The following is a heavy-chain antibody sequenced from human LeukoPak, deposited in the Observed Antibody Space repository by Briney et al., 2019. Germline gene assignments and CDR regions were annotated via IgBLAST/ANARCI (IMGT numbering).Heavy chain of an antibody. CDR1: GFTLSNYG. V-gene: IGHV3-33*08. D-gene: IGHD3-22*01. J-gene: IGHJ4*02. Sequence: GGSLRLSCAASGFTLSNYGMHWVRQAPGKGLEWVAVIWYDGSDKYYADSVKGRFTISRDNSKNTLYLQMNSLRAEDTAVYYCARGYYYDSSGYYPFDYWGQGTLVTVSS. CDR2: IWYDGSDK. CDR3: ARGYYYDSSGYYPFDY.